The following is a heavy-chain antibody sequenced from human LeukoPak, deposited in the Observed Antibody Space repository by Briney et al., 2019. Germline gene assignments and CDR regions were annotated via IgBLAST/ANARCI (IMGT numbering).Heavy chain of an antibody. CDR1: GFTFSSYA. D-gene: IGHD5-12*01. V-gene: IGHV3-30*04. Sequence: GGSLRLSCAASGFTFSSYAMHWVRQAPGKGLEWVAVISYDGSNKYYVDSVKGRFTISRDNSKNTLYLQMNSLRAEDTAVYYCAREHSGYYFGYWGQGTLVTVSS. CDR3: AREHSGYYFGY. CDR2: ISYDGSNK. J-gene: IGHJ4*02.